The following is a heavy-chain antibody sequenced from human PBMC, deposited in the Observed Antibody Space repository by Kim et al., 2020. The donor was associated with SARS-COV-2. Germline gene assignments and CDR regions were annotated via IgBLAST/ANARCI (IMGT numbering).Heavy chain of an antibody. D-gene: IGHD3-10*01. V-gene: IGHV3-23*01. Sequence: GGSLRLSCAASGFTFSSYAMSWVRQAPGKGLEWVSAISGSGGSTYYADSVKGRFTISRDNSKNTLYLQMNSLRAEDTAVYYCAKRWWFGELLSGSWGYWGQGTLVTVSS. J-gene: IGHJ4*02. CDR1: GFTFSSYA. CDR2: ISGSGGST. CDR3: AKRWWFGELLSGSWGY.